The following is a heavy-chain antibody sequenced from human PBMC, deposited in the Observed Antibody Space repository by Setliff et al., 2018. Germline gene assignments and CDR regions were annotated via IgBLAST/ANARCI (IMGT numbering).Heavy chain of an antibody. CDR3: VRTLFLQYYGGRSGGYFDY. Sequence: SGGSLRLSCAASGFTFSDHYMDWVRQAPGKGLEWVARIRDKAQRYNTEYAASVKGRFSVSRDDSKNSMFLQMNSLKIEDTAVYYCVRTLFLQYYGGRSGGYFDYWGQGSLVTVSS. D-gene: IGHD4-17*01. J-gene: IGHJ4*02. CDR2: IRDKAQRYNT. V-gene: IGHV3-72*01. CDR1: GFTFSDHY.